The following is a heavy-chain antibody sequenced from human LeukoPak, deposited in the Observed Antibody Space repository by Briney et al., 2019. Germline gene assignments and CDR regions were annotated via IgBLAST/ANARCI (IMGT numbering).Heavy chain of an antibody. Sequence: GGSLRLSCAASGFTFSSYWMSWVRQAPGKGLEWVANIKQDGSEKYYVDSVKGRFTISRDNAKNSLYLQMNSLRAEDTAVYYCARVPSYYDILTGSYYYYYGMDVWGQGTTVTVSS. CDR3: ARVPSYYDILTGSYYYYYGMDV. J-gene: IGHJ6*02. CDR1: GFTFSSYW. V-gene: IGHV3-7*01. D-gene: IGHD3-9*01. CDR2: IKQDGSEK.